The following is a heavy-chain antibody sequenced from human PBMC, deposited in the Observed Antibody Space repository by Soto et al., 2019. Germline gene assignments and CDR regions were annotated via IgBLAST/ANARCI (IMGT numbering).Heavy chain of an antibody. CDR2: ISWNSGTM. V-gene: IGHV3-9*01. CDR1: GFTFDDYA. Sequence: SLRLSCAASGFTFDDYAMHWVRQSPGKGLEWVSGISWNSGTMAYADSVTGRFTISRDNSKNTLYLEMNSLRAEDTALYYCARDGIDGTTFRGYLDYWGQGNLVTVSS. CDR3: ARDGIDGTTFRGYLDY. J-gene: IGHJ4*02. D-gene: IGHD1-7*01.